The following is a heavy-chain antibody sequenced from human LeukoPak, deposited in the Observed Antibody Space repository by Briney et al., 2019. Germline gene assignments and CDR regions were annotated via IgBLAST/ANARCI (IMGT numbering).Heavy chain of an antibody. V-gene: IGHV1-69*05. CDR3: ARCPFGVVTFFDY. Sequence: GASVKVSCKASGGTFSSYAISWVRQAPGQGLEWMGGIIPIFGTANYAQKFQGRVTITTDESTSTAYMELSSLRSEDTAVYYCARCPFGVVTFFDYWGQGTLVTVSS. D-gene: IGHD3-3*01. CDR1: GGTFSSYA. CDR2: IIPIFGTA. J-gene: IGHJ4*02.